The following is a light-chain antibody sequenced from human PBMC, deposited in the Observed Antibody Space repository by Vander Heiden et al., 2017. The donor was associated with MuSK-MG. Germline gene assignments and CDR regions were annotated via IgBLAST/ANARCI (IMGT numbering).Light chain of an antibody. CDR1: QSILYNSNNKNY. Sequence: DIVMTQSPDSLSVSLGERATINCKSSQSILYNSNNKNYLAWYQQKPGRPPKLLIYWASTRQSGVPDRFSGSGSGTDFTLTISSLQAEDVAVYYCQQYYNSPFTFGPGTKVHIK. V-gene: IGKV4-1*01. CDR2: WAS. J-gene: IGKJ3*01. CDR3: QQYYNSPFT.